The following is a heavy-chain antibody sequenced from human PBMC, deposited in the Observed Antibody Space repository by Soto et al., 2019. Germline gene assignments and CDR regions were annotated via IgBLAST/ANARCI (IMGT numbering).Heavy chain of an antibody. CDR2: ISGSGGST. V-gene: IGHV3-23*01. D-gene: IGHD6-19*01. CDR3: AKWVAVAEDYYHGMDV. CDR1: GFTSSSYA. Sequence: GGSLRLSCAASGFTSSSYAMSWVRQAPGQGLEWGSAISGSGGSTYYADCVKGRLTISRYNSKNTLYLQMNSLRAEDTAVYYCAKWVAVAEDYYHGMDVWGQGTTVTVSS. J-gene: IGHJ6*02.